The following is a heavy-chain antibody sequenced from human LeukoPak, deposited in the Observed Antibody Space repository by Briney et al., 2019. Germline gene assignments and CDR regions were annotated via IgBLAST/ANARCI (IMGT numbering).Heavy chain of an antibody. V-gene: IGHV4-4*07. CDR2: IYTSGST. J-gene: IGHJ6*03. D-gene: IGHD6-13*01. Sequence: SETLSLSCTVSGGSISSYYWSWIRQPAGKGLEWIGRIYTSGSTNYNPSLKSRVTMSVDTSKNQFSLKLSSVTAADTAVYYCATVAAGRDYYMDVWGKGTTVTVSS. CDR1: GGSISSYY. CDR3: ATVAAGRDYYMDV.